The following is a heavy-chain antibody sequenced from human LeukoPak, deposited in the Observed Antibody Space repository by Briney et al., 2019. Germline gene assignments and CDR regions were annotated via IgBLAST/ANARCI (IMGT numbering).Heavy chain of an antibody. CDR2: IKSKTDGGTT. J-gene: IGHJ4*02. CDR1: GFTVSSNY. CDR3: TTEWSVSVPLDY. V-gene: IGHV3-15*01. Sequence: GGSLRLSCAASGFTVSSNYMSWVRQAPGKGLEWVGRIKSKTDGGTTDYAAPVKGRFTISRDDSKNTLYLQMNSLKTEDTAVYYCTTEWSVSVPLDYWGQGTLVTVSS. D-gene: IGHD1-14*01.